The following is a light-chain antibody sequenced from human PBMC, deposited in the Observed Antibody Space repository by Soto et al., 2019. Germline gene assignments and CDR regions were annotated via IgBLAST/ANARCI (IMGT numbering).Light chain of an antibody. V-gene: IGKV1-8*01. CDR1: KGISSN. CDR2: AAS. Sequence: AIRMTQSPSSFSASTGVRVTITCRASKGISSNLAWYQQKPGKAPKLLIYAASTLQSGVPSRFSGSGSGTDFTLTISCLQSEDFATYYCQQYYSYPLTFGQGTKVEIK. J-gene: IGKJ1*01. CDR3: QQYYSYPLT.